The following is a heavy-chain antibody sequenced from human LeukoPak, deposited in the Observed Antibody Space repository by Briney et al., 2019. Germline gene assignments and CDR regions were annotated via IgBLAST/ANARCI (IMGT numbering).Heavy chain of an antibody. Sequence: GGSLRLSCAASGFTFSSYWMHWVRQVPGKGLVWVSRIKSDGSTTNYADSVKGRFTISRDNSKNTLYLQMNSLRAEDTAVYYCAKDSRYGGNYLVHPAEYFQHWGQGTLVTVSS. CDR2: IKSDGSTT. V-gene: IGHV3-74*01. J-gene: IGHJ1*01. D-gene: IGHD4-23*01. CDR3: AKDSRYGGNYLVHPAEYFQH. CDR1: GFTFSSYW.